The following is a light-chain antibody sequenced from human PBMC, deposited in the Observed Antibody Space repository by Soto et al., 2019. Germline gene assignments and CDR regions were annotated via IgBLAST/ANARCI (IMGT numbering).Light chain of an antibody. CDR3: YTFTGFSTSLFV. CDR2: EVT. CDR1: SRDIGTSNL. V-gene: IGLV2-23*02. Sequence: QSVLTQPASVSGTPGQSITISCTGTSRDIGTSNLVSWYQQYPGKAPKLMTYEVTKRPSGISYRFSGSKSGNTASLTISGLQPEDEADYYSYTFTGFSTSLFVFGSGTKVTVL. J-gene: IGLJ1*01.